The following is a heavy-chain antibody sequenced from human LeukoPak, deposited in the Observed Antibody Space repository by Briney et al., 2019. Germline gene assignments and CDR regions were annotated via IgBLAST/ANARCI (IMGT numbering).Heavy chain of an antibody. CDR3: AREFRNTNYEGFYYYYMDV. D-gene: IGHD4-11*01. CDR2: IYHSGST. V-gene: IGHV4-38-2*02. Sequence: SETLSLTCTVSAYSMSSGYYWGWIRQPPGKGLEWIGNIYHSGSTYYNPSLKSRVSISVDASKNQFSLKLSSVTAADTAMYYCAREFRNTNYEGFYYYYMDVWGKGTTVTVSS. CDR1: AYSMSSGYY. J-gene: IGHJ6*03.